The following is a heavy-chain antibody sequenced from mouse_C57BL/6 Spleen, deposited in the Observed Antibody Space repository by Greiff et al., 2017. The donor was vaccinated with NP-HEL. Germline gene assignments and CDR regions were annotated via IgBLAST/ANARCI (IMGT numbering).Heavy chain of an antibody. D-gene: IGHD1-1*01. V-gene: IGHV1-4*01. J-gene: IGHJ2*01. CDR3: ANYGSSYVLFDY. Sequence: QVQLQQSGAELARPGASVKMSCKASGYTFTSYTMHWVKQRPGQGLEWIGYITPSSGYTKYNQKFKDKATLTAYKSSSTAYMQLSSLTSEDSAVYYCANYGSSYVLFDYWGKGTTLTVSS. CDR2: ITPSSGYT. CDR1: GYTFTSYT.